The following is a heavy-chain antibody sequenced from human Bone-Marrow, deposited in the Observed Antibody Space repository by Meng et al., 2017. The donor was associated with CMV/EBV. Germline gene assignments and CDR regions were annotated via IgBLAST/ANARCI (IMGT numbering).Heavy chain of an antibody. Sequence: ASVKVSCKASGYTFSTYYMHGVRQAPGQGLEWMGIVDPSGHTTTYAQKFQGRVTMTRDTSTSTVYMELSSLRSEDTAMYFCARDLSFRDDIVTGFVMSDPWGQGTLVTVSS. J-gene: IGHJ5*02. CDR2: VDPSGHTT. CDR1: GYTFSTYY. V-gene: IGHV1-46*01. D-gene: IGHD3-9*01. CDR3: ARDLSFRDDIVTGFVMSDP.